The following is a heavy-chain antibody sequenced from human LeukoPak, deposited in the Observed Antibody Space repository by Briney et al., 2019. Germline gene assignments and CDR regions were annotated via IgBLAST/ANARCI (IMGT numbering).Heavy chain of an antibody. J-gene: IGHJ4*02. CDR2: ISGDGVST. V-gene: IGHV3-43*02. CDR1: GLPIADFA. Sequence: PGGSLRLSCVASGLPIADFAMHWVRQAPGKGLEWVSLISGDGVSTFYAGSVKGRSSISRDNSKNSLYLEMNSLRTEDAAMYYCAKESGKFDYWGQGTLVAVSS. CDR3: AKESGKFDY.